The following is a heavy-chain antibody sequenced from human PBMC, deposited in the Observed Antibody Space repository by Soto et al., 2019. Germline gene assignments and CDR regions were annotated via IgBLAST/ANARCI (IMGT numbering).Heavy chain of an antibody. D-gene: IGHD5-12*01. CDR2: LSPSGGGL. Sequence: PGGSLRLSCAASGFTFSSYAMSWVRQAPGKGLEWVSSLSPSGGGLYYADSVRGRFTISRDNSKNTLFLQMNSLRAEDTAVYYCAKEWEVATIPPNYFDYWGQGTLVTVSS. CDR3: AKEWEVATIPPNYFDY. CDR1: GFTFSSYA. V-gene: IGHV3-23*01. J-gene: IGHJ4*02.